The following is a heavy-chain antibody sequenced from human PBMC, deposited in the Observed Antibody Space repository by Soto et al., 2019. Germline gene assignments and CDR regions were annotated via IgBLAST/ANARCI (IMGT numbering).Heavy chain of an antibody. D-gene: IGHD3-16*02. CDR2: ISGSGGST. J-gene: IGHJ4*02. V-gene: IGHV3-23*01. CDR3: ASPYYDYIWGSYRTSSTVDY. Sequence: GGSLRLSCAASGFTFSSYAMSWVRQAPGKGLEWVSAISGSGGSTYYADSVKGRFTISRDNSKNTLYLQMNSLRAEDTAVYYCASPYYDYIWGSYRTSSTVDYWGQGTLVTVSS. CDR1: GFTFSSYA.